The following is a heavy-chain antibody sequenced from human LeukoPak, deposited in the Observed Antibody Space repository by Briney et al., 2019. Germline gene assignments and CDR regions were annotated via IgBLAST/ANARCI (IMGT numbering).Heavy chain of an antibody. V-gene: IGHV4-4*07. J-gene: IGHJ3*02. CDR2: IYTSGST. CDR1: GGSISSYY. CDR3: ARDAVLGYCSSTSCYTAFDI. D-gene: IGHD2-2*02. Sequence: SETLSLTCTVSGGSISSYYWSWIRQPAGKGLEWIGRIYTSGSTNYNPSLKSRVTMSVDTSKNQFSLKLSSVTAADTAVYYCARDAVLGYCSSTSCYTAFDIWGQGTMVTVSS.